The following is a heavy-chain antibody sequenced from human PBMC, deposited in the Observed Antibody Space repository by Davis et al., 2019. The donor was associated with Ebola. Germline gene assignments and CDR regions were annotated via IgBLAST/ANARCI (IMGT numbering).Heavy chain of an antibody. Sequence: PGGSLRLSCAASGSTFRNYAMHWVRKAPGKGLEWVAVVSHSEREKFYADSVKGRFTISRDNSENTLYLQMNSLTSDDTAVYYCARAVFHEVLDYWGQGTPVTVSS. CDR3: ARAVFHEVLDY. J-gene: IGHJ4*02. V-gene: IGHV3-30*04. CDR2: VSHSEREK. D-gene: IGHD3-3*01. CDR1: GSTFRNYA.